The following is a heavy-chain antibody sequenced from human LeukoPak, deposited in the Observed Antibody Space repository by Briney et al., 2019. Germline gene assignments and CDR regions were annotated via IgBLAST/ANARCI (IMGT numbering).Heavy chain of an antibody. Sequence: PWGSLRLSCTASGFTFSNYWMSWVRQPPGKGLEWIGEINHSGSTNYNPSLKSRVTISVDTSKNQFSLKLSSVTAADTAVYYCARDRNLRKLYYFDYWGQGTLVTVSS. CDR2: INHSGST. CDR1: GFTFSNYW. D-gene: IGHD5-12*01. CDR3: ARDRNLRKLYYFDY. J-gene: IGHJ4*02. V-gene: IGHV4-34*01.